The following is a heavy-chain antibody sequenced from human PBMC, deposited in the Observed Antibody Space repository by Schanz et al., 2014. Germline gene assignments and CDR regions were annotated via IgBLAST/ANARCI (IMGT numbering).Heavy chain of an antibody. Sequence: GQLAESGGGLVQPGGSLRLSCAASGFTFSDYYMSWIRQAPGKGLEWVSALSGSGGSTYYADSVKGRFTISRDNAKNSLYLQMNSLRAEDTAVYYCAREQIMAAAGLVDYWGHGTLVTVSS. CDR3: AREQIMAAAGLVDY. CDR2: LSGSGGST. V-gene: IGHV3-11*01. D-gene: IGHD6-13*01. CDR1: GFTFSDYY. J-gene: IGHJ4*01.